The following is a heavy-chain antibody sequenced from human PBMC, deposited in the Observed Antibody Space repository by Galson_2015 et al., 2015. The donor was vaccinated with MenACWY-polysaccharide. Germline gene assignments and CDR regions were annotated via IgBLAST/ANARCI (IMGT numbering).Heavy chain of an antibody. J-gene: IGHJ3*02. D-gene: IGHD4-23*01. CDR2: ISGSGGTT. CDR3: AKRMTTVGAFDI. V-gene: IGHV3-23*01. Sequence: PRLSCAASGFTFSSFWMSWVRQAPGKGLEWVSGISGSGGTTYYADSVKGRFTISRDNSKNTLYLQMNSLRAEDTAVYYCAKRMTTVGAFDIWGHGTLVTVSS. CDR1: GFTFSSFW.